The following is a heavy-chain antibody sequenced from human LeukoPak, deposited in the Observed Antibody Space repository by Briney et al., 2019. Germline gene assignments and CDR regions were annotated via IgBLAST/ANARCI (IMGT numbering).Heavy chain of an antibody. Sequence: PSETLSLTCAVYGGSFSGYYWSWIRQPPGKGLEWIGEINHSGSTNYNPSLKSRVTISVDTSKNQFSLKLSSVTAADTAVYYCARGVVRGVTSYNRNDGYYYGMDVWGQGTTVTVSS. CDR2: INHSGST. D-gene: IGHD3-10*01. V-gene: IGHV4-34*01. CDR3: ARGVVRGVTSYNRNDGYYYGMDV. J-gene: IGHJ6*02. CDR1: GGSFSGYY.